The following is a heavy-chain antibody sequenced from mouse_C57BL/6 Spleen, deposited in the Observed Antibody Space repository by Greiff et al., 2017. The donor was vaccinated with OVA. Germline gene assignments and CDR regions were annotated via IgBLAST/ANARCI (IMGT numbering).Heavy chain of an antibody. D-gene: IGHD1-1*01. CDR1: GYTFTDYE. V-gene: IGHV1-15*01. CDR3: HYYGSSYPWFAY. CDR2: IDPETGGT. Sequence: VQLQESGAELVRPGASVTLSCKASGYTFTDYEMHWVKQTPVHGLEWIGAIDPETGGTAYNQKFKGKAILTADKSSSTAYMELRSLTSEDSAVYYCHYYGSSYPWFAYWGQGTLVTVSA. J-gene: IGHJ3*01.